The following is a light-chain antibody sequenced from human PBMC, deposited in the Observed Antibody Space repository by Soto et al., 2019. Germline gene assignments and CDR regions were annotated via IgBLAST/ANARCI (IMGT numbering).Light chain of an antibody. V-gene: IGLV3-1*01. CDR2: QDT. CDR3: QAWDNSPHVV. CDR1: KLGDKY. J-gene: IGLJ2*01. Sequence: SYELTQPPSVSVSPGQTASITCSGDKLGDKYACWYQQKPGQSPVLVIYQDTKRPSGIPERFSGSNSGNTATLTISGTQAMDEAYYYCQAWDNSPHVVFGGGTKVTVL.